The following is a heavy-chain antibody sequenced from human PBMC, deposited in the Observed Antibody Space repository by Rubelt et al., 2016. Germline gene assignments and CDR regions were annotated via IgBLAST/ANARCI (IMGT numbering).Heavy chain of an antibody. D-gene: IGHD3-22*01. CDR2: YDGSNK. CDR3: ARQGNYDSSGQSDAFDI. J-gene: IGHJ3*02. Sequence: YDGSNKYYADSVKGRFTISRDNSKNTLYLQMNSLRAEDTAVYYCARQGNYDSSGQSDAFDIWGQGTMVTVSS. V-gene: IGHV3-30*01.